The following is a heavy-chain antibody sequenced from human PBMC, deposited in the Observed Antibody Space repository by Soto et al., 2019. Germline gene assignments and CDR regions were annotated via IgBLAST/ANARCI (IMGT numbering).Heavy chain of an antibody. V-gene: IGHV3-74*01. CDR3: VRDFR. CDR1: GFTFTNLW. Sequence: EVQLVESGGGLVQPGGSLRLYCAASGFTFTNLWIYWVRQTPEKGLVWVAGINGDGTITAYADSVKGRFTSSRDNAKSTLYLQMNSLTIEDTALYYCVRDFRWGQGTLVTVSS. CDR2: INGDGTIT. J-gene: IGHJ1*01.